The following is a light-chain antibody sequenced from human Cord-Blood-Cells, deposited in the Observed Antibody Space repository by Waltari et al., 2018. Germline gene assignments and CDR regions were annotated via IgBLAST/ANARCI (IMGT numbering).Light chain of an antibody. J-gene: IGKJ1*01. V-gene: IGKV1-39*01. CDR1: QSISSY. Sequence: DIQMTQSPSSMSASVGDRVTITCRASQSISSYLNWYQQKPGKAPKLLIYAASSLQSGVPSRFSGSGSGTDFTLTISSLQPEDFATYYCQQSYSTXRTFGQGTKVEXK. CDR3: QQSYSTXRT. CDR2: AAS.